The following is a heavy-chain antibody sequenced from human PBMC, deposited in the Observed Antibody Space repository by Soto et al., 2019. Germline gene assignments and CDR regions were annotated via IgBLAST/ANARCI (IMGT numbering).Heavy chain of an antibody. Sequence: QVQLVQSGAEVKSAGSSVKVSCKASGDTFNFYSINWVRQARGLGLEWVGRVNPILSMSNYAQRFQGRVTMTADKSTGRAYMQLRSLRSDDTVIYYCASNYGSGYRAFDSWGQGALVTVSS. V-gene: IGHV1-69*02. CDR2: VNPILSMS. J-gene: IGHJ4*02. CDR3: ASNYGSGYRAFDS. D-gene: IGHD3-10*01. CDR1: GDTFNFYS.